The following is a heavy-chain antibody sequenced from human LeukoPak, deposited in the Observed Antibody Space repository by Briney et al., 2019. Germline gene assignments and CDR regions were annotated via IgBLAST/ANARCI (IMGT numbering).Heavy chain of an antibody. CDR1: GGSINSYY. CDR3: ARGRLDFDY. Sequence: PSETLSLTCTVSGGSINSYYWSWIRQPPGKGLEWIGYIYYSGSTNYNPSLKSRVTISVDTSKNQFSLKLSSVTAADTAVYYCARGRLDFDYWGQGTLVTVSS. D-gene: IGHD3-9*01. CDR2: IYYSGST. J-gene: IGHJ4*02. V-gene: IGHV4-59*01.